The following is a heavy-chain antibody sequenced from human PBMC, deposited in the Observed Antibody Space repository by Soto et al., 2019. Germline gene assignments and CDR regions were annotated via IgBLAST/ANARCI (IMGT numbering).Heavy chain of an antibody. D-gene: IGHD3-9*01. J-gene: IGHJ5*02. CDR3: ARSYYNILTGYYT. Sequence: PSETLSLTCGVNDGFFSGYSWTWIRQPPGEGLEWIGEINYRGGTTYNPSLKSRATIAIGTSKSQFTLTLSSVTAADTALYYCARSYYNILTGYYTWGQGTQVTVSS. CDR1: DGFFSGYS. CDR2: INYRGGT. V-gene: IGHV4-34*01.